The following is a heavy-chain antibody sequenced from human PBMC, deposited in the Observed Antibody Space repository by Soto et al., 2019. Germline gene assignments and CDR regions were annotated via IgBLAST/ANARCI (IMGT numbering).Heavy chain of an antibody. CDR3: ARGSTSFDS. Sequence: EVQLVESGGGLVQPGGSLRLSCSGFTFITYWMSWVRQAPGKGLEWVANIIEDGSQKNYVGSVRGRFTISRDNAKTSLYLQMNHLTTEDTAVYYCARGSTSFDSWGQGTLVTVSS. D-gene: IGHD2-2*01. CDR2: IIEDGSQK. V-gene: IGHV3-7*01. CDR1: GFTFITYW. J-gene: IGHJ4*02.